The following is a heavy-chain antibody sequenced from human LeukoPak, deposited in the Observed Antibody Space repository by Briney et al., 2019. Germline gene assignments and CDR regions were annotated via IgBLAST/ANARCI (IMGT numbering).Heavy chain of an antibody. CDR2: ISGSGGST. Sequence: GGSLRLSCAASRFTFSSYAMSWGRQAPGKGLEWVSAISGSGGSTYYADSVKGRFTISRDNSKNTLYLQMNSLGAEDTAVYYCAKALSRDGYNDSPDYWGQGTLVTVSS. V-gene: IGHV3-23*01. D-gene: IGHD5-24*01. CDR3: AKALSRDGYNDSPDY. J-gene: IGHJ4*02. CDR1: RFTFSSYA.